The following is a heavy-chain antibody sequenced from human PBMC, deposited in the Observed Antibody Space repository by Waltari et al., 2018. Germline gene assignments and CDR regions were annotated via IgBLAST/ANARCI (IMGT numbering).Heavy chain of an antibody. V-gene: IGHV3-23*03. CDR1: GFTFSSYA. CDR2: IYSGGST. CDR3: AREMATGTLHY. J-gene: IGHJ4*02. D-gene: IGHD5-12*01. Sequence: EVQLLESGGGLVQPGGSLRLSCAASGFTFSSYAMSWVRQAPGKGLEWVSVIYSGGSTYYADSVKGRFTISRDNSKNTLYLQMNSLRAEDTAVYYCAREMATGTLHYWGQGTLVTVSS.